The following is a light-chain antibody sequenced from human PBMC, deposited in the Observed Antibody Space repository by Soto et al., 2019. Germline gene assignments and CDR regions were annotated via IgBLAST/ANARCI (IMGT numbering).Light chain of an antibody. CDR1: SSDVGGYNY. V-gene: IGLV2-8*01. CDR2: DVI. Sequence: QSALTQPPSASGSPGQSVTISCTGTSSDVGGYNYVSWYQQHPGKAPKLMIYDVIKRPSGVPDRFSGSKSGNTASLTVSGLQAEDEADYYCTSFAGMNKFVVFGGGTQLPVL. J-gene: IGLJ2*01. CDR3: TSFAGMNKFVV.